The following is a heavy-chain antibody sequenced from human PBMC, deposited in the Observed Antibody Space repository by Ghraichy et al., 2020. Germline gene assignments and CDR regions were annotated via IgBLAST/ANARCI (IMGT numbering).Heavy chain of an antibody. J-gene: IGHJ6*02. V-gene: IGHV3-49*03. Sequence: GGSLRLSCTASGFTFGDYAMSWFRQAPGKGLEWVGFIRSKAYGGTTEYAASVKGRFTISRDDSKSITYLQMNSLKTEDTAVYYCTRYSGYGDYGMDAWGQGTTVTFS. CDR1: GFTFGDYA. CDR2: IRSKAYGGTT. D-gene: IGHD5-12*01. CDR3: TRYSGYGDYGMDA.